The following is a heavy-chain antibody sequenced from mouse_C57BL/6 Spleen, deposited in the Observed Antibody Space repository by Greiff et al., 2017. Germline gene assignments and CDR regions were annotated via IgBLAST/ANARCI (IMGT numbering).Heavy chain of an antibody. D-gene: IGHD1-1*01. J-gene: IGHJ1*03. Sequence: QVQLKESGAELVRPGASVKLSCKASGYTFTDYYINWVKQRPGQGLEWIARIYPGSGNTYYNEKFKGKATLTAEKSSSTAYMQLSSLTSEDSAVYFCARSDGSSWYFDVWGTGTTVTVSS. CDR2: IYPGSGNT. CDR3: ARSDGSSWYFDV. CDR1: GYTFTDYY. V-gene: IGHV1-76*01.